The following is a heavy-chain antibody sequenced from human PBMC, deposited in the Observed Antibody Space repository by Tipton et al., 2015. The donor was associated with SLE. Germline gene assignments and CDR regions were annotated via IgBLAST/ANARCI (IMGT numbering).Heavy chain of an antibody. CDR2: ISGSGGST. Sequence: SLRLSCAASGFTFSSYAMSWVRQAPGKGLEWVSAISGSGGSTYYADSVKGRFTISRDNSKNTLYLQMNSLRAEDTAVYYCAKDRGSYFPGYYYYGMDVWGQGTTVTVSS. V-gene: IGHV3-23*01. J-gene: IGHJ6*02. CDR1: GFTFSSYA. CDR3: AKDRGSYFPGYYYYGMDV. D-gene: IGHD1-26*01.